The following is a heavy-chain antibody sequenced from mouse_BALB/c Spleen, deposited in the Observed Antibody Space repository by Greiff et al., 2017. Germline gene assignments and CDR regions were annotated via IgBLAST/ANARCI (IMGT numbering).Heavy chain of an antibody. J-gene: IGHJ4*01. Sequence: QVQLQQPGAELVRPGASVKLSCKASGYTFTSYWINWVKQRPGQGLEWIGNIYPSDSYTNYNQKFKDKATLTVDKSSSTAYMQLSSPTSEDSAVYYCTRYGDDGYYYAMDYWGQGTSVTVSS. CDR3: TRYGDDGYYYAMDY. CDR1: GYTFTSYW. D-gene: IGHD2-2*01. CDR2: IYPSDSYT. V-gene: IGHV1-69*02.